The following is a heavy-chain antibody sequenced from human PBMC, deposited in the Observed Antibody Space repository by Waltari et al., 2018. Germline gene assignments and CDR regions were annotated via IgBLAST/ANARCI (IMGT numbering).Heavy chain of an antibody. J-gene: IGHJ6*03. CDR1: GFTFSSYA. CDR3: ANGPSLRAAYYYMDV. CDR2: IYSGGST. D-gene: IGHD2-15*01. Sequence: EVQLLESGGGLVQPGGSLRLSCAASGFTFSSYAMSWVRQAPGKGLEWVSVIYSGGSTYYVDSVKGRFTISRDNSKNTLYLQMNSLRAEDTAVYYCANGPSLRAAYYYMDVWGKGTTVTVSS. V-gene: IGHV3-23*03.